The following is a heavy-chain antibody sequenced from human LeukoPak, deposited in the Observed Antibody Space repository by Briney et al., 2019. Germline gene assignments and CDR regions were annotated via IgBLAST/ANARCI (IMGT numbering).Heavy chain of an antibody. D-gene: IGHD3-22*01. Sequence: ASVKVSCKASGYTFTSYYMHWVRQAPGQGLEWMGIINPSGGSTSYAQKFQGRVTMTRDTSTSTVYMELSSLRSEDTAVYYCARGRYDCSGNPWPHFDYWGQGTLVTVSS. CDR3: ARGRYDCSGNPWPHFDY. V-gene: IGHV1-46*01. CDR2: INPSGGST. CDR1: GYTFTSYY. J-gene: IGHJ4*02.